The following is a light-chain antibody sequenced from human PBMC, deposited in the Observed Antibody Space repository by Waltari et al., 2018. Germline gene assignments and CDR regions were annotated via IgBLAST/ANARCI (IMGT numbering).Light chain of an antibody. J-gene: IGLJ3*02. Sequence: QSVLTQPPSASGTPGQRVTISCSGSSSNIGSNYVYWYQQLPGTAPKLLIYRNNQRPSGVPDRFSGSKSGTSASLAISGLRSEDEADDYCAAWDDSLSVGAFGGGTKLTVL. CDR1: SSNIGSNY. CDR2: RNN. V-gene: IGLV1-47*01. CDR3: AAWDDSLSVGA.